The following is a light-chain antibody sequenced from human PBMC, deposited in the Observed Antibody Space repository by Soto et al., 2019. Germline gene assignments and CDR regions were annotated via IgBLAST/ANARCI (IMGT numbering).Light chain of an antibody. CDR2: AAS. J-gene: IGKJ4*01. CDR1: EGINSY. Sequence: IQLTQSPSSLSASVGDRFTMAGRSSEGINSYLAWYQQTPGKAPKLLIYAASTLQSGVPSRFSGSGSGTDFTLTIRSLQPEDFATYYCQQLNSYPSSTFGGGTKVDI. V-gene: IGKV1-9*01. CDR3: QQLNSYPSST.